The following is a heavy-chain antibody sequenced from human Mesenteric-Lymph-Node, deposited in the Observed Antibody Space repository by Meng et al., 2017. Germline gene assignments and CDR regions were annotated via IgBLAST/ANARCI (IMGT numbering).Heavy chain of an antibody. CDR3: ARVDSSGYFLDY. CDR1: GGSISSGGHS. CDR2: IYYSGST. V-gene: IGHV4-31*03. D-gene: IGHD3-22*01. Sequence: QVKLQESGPGLVKPSQNLSRTGTVSGGSISSGGHSWSWIRQHPGKGLEWIAYIYYSGSTYYNPSLKSRVILSVDTSKNQFSLKLSSVTAADTAVYYCARVDSSGYFLDYWGQGTLVTVSS. J-gene: IGHJ4*01.